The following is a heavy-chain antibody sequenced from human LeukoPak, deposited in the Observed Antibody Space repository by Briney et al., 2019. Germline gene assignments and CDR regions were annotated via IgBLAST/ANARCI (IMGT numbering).Heavy chain of an antibody. CDR1: GGSISSSSYY. V-gene: IGHV4-39*07. Sequence: SETLCLTCTVSGGSISSSSYYWGWIRQPPGKGLEWIGSIYYSGSTYYNPSLNSRVSISVDTSKNQFSLKLSSVTAADTGVYYCASPHYGDWYFDLWGRGTLVTVSS. CDR2: IYYSGST. D-gene: IGHD4-17*01. J-gene: IGHJ2*01. CDR3: ASPHYGDWYFDL.